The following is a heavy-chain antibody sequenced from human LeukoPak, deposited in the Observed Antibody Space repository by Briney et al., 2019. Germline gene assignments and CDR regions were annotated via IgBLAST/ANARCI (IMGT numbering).Heavy chain of an antibody. Sequence: GGSLRLSCSASGFIFSTYTMYWVRRAPGKGLEFVSVINGDGRTTYYADSVKGRFTISRDNSKNTLYLQMNSLRAEDTAVYYCVGDQVDNVGWLTWGQGTRVTVSS. D-gene: IGHD5-12*01. CDR2: INGDGRTT. CDR1: GFIFSTYT. V-gene: IGHV3-64D*06. J-gene: IGHJ5*02. CDR3: VGDQVDNVGWLT.